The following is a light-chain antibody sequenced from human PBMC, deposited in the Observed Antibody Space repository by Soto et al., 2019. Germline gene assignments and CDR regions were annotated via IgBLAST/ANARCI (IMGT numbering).Light chain of an antibody. CDR3: QQHGSSPYT. V-gene: IGKV3-20*01. J-gene: IGKJ2*01. CDR1: QSVSSSY. Sequence: EILWTQSPDPQSLSPGERATLSCRASQSVSSSYLVWYQVKPGQAPRLLIYGASNWTTVIRDRFSGSGSGPDFTLIISRLEPEDFPMYYFQQHGSSPYTFGQGTKLEIK. CDR2: GAS.